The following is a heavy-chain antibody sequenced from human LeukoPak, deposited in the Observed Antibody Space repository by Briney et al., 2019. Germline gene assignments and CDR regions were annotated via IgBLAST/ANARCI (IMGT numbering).Heavy chain of an antibody. V-gene: IGHV3-11*01. CDR3: AKSGLNRFDY. Sequence: GGSLRLSCAASGFTFDDYGMSWVRQAPGKGLEWVSYISSSGSTIYYADSVKGRFTISRDNAKNSLYLQMNSLRAEDTDVYYCAKSGLNRFDYWGQGTLVTVSS. CDR1: GFTFDDYG. J-gene: IGHJ4*02. D-gene: IGHD2-15*01. CDR2: ISSSGSTI.